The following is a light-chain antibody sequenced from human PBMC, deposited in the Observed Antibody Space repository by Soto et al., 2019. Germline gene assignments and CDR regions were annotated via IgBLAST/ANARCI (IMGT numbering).Light chain of an antibody. CDR3: LQYYYYPLT. CDR1: QGIRND. Sequence: AVQMTQSPSSLSASVGDRVTITCRASQGIRNDLGWYQQKPGKAPKLLIYAASSLQSGVPSRFSGSGSGTDFTLTISSLPPEDFATYYCLQYYYYPLTFGGGTKLEIK. V-gene: IGKV1-6*01. CDR2: AAS. J-gene: IGKJ4*01.